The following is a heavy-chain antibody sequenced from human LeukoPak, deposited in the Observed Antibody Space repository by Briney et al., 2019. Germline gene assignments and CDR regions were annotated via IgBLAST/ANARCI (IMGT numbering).Heavy chain of an antibody. CDR3: ARTIAAAGNIWFDP. D-gene: IGHD6-13*01. Sequence: SETLSLTCTVSGGSISSYYWSWIRQPPGKGLEWIGYIYYSGSTNYNPSLKSRVTISVDTSKDQFSLKRSSVTAADTAVYYCARTIAAAGNIWFDPWGQGTLVTVSS. J-gene: IGHJ5*02. CDR1: GGSISSYY. CDR2: IYYSGST. V-gene: IGHV4-59*01.